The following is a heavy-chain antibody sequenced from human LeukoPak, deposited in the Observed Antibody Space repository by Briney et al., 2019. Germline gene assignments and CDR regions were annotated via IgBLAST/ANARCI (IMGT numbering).Heavy chain of an antibody. CDR1: GYSFTSYW. CDR2: IYPGYSDT. V-gene: IGHV5-51*01. J-gene: IGHJ5*02. CDR3: ARLGRYCSSTSCYTGWFDP. D-gene: IGHD2-2*02. Sequence: GESLKISCKGSGYSFTSYWIGWVRQMPGKGLEWIGIIYPGYSDTIYSPSFQGQVTISADKSISTAYLQWSSLKASDTAMYYCARLGRYCSSTSCYTGWFDPWGQGTLVTVSS.